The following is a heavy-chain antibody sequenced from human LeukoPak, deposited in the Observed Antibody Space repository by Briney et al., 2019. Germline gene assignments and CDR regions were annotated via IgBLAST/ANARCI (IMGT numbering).Heavy chain of an antibody. Sequence: PGGSLILSCAASGFTFSSCAMSWVRQAPGKELEWVSAISGSGGSTYYADSVKGRFTISRDNSKNTLYLQMNSLRAEDTAVYYCAKDRLAVAGRRPSQNFDYWGQGTLVTVSS. CDR3: AKDRLAVAGRRPSQNFDY. CDR2: ISGSGGST. J-gene: IGHJ4*02. CDR1: GFTFSSCA. V-gene: IGHV3-23*01. D-gene: IGHD6-19*01.